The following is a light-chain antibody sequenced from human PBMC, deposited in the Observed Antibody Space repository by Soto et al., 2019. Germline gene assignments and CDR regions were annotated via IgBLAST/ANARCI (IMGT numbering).Light chain of an antibody. V-gene: IGKV1-39*01. CDR1: QSIRSY. J-gene: IGKJ4*01. Sequence: DIQMTQSPSSLSASVGDRVSITCRASQSIRSYLNWDQQKPGKAPKLLIYAASSLQSGVPSRFSGSGSGTDFTLTISSLQPEDFATYYCQQSYSTPCTFGGGTKGDIK. CDR2: AAS. CDR3: QQSYSTPCT.